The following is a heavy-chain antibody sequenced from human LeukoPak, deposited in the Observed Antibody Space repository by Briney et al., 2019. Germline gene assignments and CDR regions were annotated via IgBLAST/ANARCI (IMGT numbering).Heavy chain of an antibody. J-gene: IGHJ4*02. CDR3: TTVGDRNSFDF. CDR2: IYGGVST. CDR1: GLTVSRNY. D-gene: IGHD4-17*01. V-gene: IGHV3-53*01. Sequence: GGSLRLSCVASGLTVSRNYMSWVRQAPGKGLEWVSVIYGGVSTYYADSGKGRFTISRDNSKNTLYLQMNSLRADDTAVYYCTTVGDRNSFDFWGQGTLVTVSS.